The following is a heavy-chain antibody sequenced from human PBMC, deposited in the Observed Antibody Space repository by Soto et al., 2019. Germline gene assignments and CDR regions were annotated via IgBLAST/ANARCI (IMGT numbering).Heavy chain of an antibody. J-gene: IGHJ4*02. V-gene: IGHV3-53*01. CDR2: IYAGGST. CDR3: VRDRGYNAFDY. D-gene: IGHD5-18*01. CDR1: GFTVSSNY. Sequence: GSLRLSCAASGFTVSSNYMSWVRQAPGKGLEWVLVIYAGGSTYYADSVKGRFTISRDNAENSLELHMNRLRVEDTAVYYCVRDRGYNAFDYWGLGTLVTVSS.